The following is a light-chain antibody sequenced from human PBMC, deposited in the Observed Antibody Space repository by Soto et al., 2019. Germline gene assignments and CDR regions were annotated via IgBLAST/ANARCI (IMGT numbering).Light chain of an antibody. CDR3: QQCDDYPLT. Sequence: DIQMTQSPATLSASLGDRVTITCRASQSINTWLAWYQQKPGEAPKLLIYKASSLQTGVPGRFSGSGSGTEFTLTINSLQPDDAATYFCQQCDDYPLTFGGGTKVEIK. V-gene: IGKV1-5*03. CDR2: KAS. CDR1: QSINTW. J-gene: IGKJ4*01.